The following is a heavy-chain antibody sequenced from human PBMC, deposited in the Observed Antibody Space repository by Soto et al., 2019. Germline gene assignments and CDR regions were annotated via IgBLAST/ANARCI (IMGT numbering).Heavy chain of an antibody. V-gene: IGHV4-59*01. CDR2: IYYSGST. J-gene: IGHJ6*02. D-gene: IGHD2-2*01. CDR3: ARLYCISTSCYYYYGMDV. CDR1: GGSISSYY. Sequence: PSETLSLTCTVSGGSISSYYWSWIRQPPGKGLEWIGYIYYSGSTNYNPSLKSRVTISVDTSKNQFSLKLSSVTAADTAVYYCARLYCISTSCYYYYGMDVWGQGTTVTISS.